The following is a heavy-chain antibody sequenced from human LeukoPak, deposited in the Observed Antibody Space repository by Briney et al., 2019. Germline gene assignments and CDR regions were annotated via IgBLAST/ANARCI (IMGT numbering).Heavy chain of an antibody. J-gene: IGHJ1*01. Sequence: ASVKVSCKASGYTFTSNYIHWVRQAPGQGLEWMGGIIPIFGTANYAQKFQGRVTITADESTSTAYMELSSLRSEDTAVYYCARVIQLPNEYFQHWGQGTLVTVSS. CDR3: ARVIQLPNEYFQH. CDR2: IIPIFGTA. V-gene: IGHV1-69*13. D-gene: IGHD2-2*01. CDR1: GYTFTSNY.